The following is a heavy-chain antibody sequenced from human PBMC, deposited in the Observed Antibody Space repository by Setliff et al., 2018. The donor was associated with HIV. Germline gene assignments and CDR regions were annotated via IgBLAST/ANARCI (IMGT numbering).Heavy chain of an antibody. Sequence: SETLSLTCTGSGDSISSSRNYWGWIRQPPGKGLEWIGNIHSSGSTYYNPSLKSRVIISVDTSNNQFSLKLSSVTAADTAVYYCASGEDSGSYGEPFDSWGQGTLVTVSS. CDR1: GDSISSSRNY. CDR3: ASGEDSGSYGEPFDS. J-gene: IGHJ4*02. V-gene: IGHV4-39*01. CDR2: IHSSGST. D-gene: IGHD1-26*01.